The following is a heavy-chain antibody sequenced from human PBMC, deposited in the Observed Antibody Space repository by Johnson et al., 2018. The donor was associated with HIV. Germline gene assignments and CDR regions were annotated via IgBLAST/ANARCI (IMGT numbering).Heavy chain of an antibody. CDR3: AREGRVIAGGGAFDI. D-gene: IGHD2-21*01. CDR1: GFVFSDSH. V-gene: IGHV3-66*01. CDR2: IYSGGST. Sequence: MQLVESGGALVKPGGSLRLSCVASGFVFSDSHMSWIRQAPGKGLEWVSVIYSGGSTYYADSVKGRFTISRDNSKNTLYLQMNSLRAEDTAVYYCAREGRVIAGGGAFDIWGQGTMVTVSS. J-gene: IGHJ3*02.